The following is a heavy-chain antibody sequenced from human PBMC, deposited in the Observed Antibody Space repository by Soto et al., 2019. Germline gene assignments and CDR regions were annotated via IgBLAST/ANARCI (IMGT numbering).Heavy chain of an antibody. CDR1: GYSFTIYW. J-gene: IGHJ5*02. CDR3: ARSYVVVAAASYWFDP. CDR2: IDPSDSYT. V-gene: IGHV5-10-1*01. D-gene: IGHD2-2*01. Sequence: GESLKISCNGSGYSFTIYWISWVRQMPGKGLEWMGRIDPSDSYTNYSPSFQGHVTISADKSISTAYLQWSSLKASDTAMYYCARSYVVVAAASYWFDPWGQGTLVTVSS.